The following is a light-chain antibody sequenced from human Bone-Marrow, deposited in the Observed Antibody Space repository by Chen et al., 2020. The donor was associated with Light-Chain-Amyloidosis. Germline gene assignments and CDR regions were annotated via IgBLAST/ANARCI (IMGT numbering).Light chain of an antibody. V-gene: IGLV3-25*02. CDR3: QSADSSGTYEVI. J-gene: IGLJ2*01. Sequence: SYELTQPPSVSVSPGQTARITCSGDDLPTKYAYGYQQKPGQASMLVIHRDTERPSGMSERFSGSSSGTTATLTISGVQAEEEADYHCQSADSSGTYEVIFGGGTKLTVL. CDR2: RDT. CDR1: DLPTKY.